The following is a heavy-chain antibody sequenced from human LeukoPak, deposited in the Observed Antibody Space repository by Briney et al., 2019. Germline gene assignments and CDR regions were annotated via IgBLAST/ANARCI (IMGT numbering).Heavy chain of an antibody. J-gene: IGHJ5*02. V-gene: IGHV4-34*01. CDR1: GGSFSGYY. D-gene: IGHD6-6*01. CDR3: ARPTARLGWFDP. CDR2: INHSGST. Sequence: PSETLSLTCAVYGGSFSGYYWSWIRQPPGKGLEWIGEINHSGSTNYNPSLKSRVTISVDTSKNQFSLKLRSVTAADTAVYYYARPTARLGWFDPWGQGTLVTVSS.